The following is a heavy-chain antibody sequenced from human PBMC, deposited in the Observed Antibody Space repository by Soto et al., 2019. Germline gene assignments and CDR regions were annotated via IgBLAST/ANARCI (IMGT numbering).Heavy chain of an antibody. CDR2: IKEDGREK. CDR3: ARERAPDY. V-gene: IGHV3-7*01. CDR1: RICFRWFS. Sequence: GGARKIFWGASRICFRWFSMDWVRQAPGKGLEWVDNIKEDGREKYYVDSVKGQCTIPRDNAKNPPYLQMNSLRAEDTAVYYRARERAPDYWGQGTLVNVSS. J-gene: IGHJ4*02.